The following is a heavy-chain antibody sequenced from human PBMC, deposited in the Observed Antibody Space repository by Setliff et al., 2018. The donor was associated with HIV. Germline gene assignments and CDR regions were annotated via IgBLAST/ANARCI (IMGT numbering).Heavy chain of an antibody. V-gene: IGHV4-38-2*02. Sequence: SETLSLTCDVSGFSISSRYYWGWIRQPPGKGLEWIASMSHNGKTYYNPSLKSRVTISVDTSKNQISLKMNSVTAADTAVYHCARELSHIVGAPRYMDVWGKGTTVTVSS. J-gene: IGHJ6*03. CDR1: GFSISSRYY. CDR2: MSHNGKT. D-gene: IGHD1-26*01. CDR3: ARELSHIVGAPRYMDV.